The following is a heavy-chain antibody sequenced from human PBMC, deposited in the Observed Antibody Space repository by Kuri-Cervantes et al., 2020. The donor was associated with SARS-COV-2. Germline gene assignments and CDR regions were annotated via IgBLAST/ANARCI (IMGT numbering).Heavy chain of an antibody. D-gene: IGHD6-13*01. CDR1: GGSISSGSYY. V-gene: IGHV4-61*10. CDR3: AREGIAAAGTSIYYYMDV. J-gene: IGHJ6*03. CDR2: IYTSGST. Sequence: GSLRLSCTVSGGSISSGSYYWSWIRQPAGKGLEWIGYIYTSGSTNYNPSLKSRVTISVDTSKNQFSLKLSSVTAADTAVYYCAREGIAAAGTSIYYYMDVWGKGTTVTVSS.